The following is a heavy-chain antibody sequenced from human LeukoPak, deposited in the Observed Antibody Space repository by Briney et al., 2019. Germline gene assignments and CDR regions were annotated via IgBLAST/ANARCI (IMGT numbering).Heavy chain of an antibody. J-gene: IGHJ4*02. V-gene: IGHV1-2*02. CDR3: GRSMGRGNQEFDY. CDR2: INPNSGGT. D-gene: IGHD3-10*01. CDR1: GYTFTGYY. Sequence: ASVKVSRKASGYTFTGYYMHWVRQAPGQGLEWMGWINPNSGGTNYAQKFQGRVTMTRDTSISTAYMELSRLRSDDTAVYYCGRSMGRGNQEFDYWGQGTLVTVSS.